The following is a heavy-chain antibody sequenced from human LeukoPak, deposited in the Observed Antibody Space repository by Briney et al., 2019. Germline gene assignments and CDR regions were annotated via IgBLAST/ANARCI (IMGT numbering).Heavy chain of an antibody. CDR2: IYYSGST. J-gene: IGHJ4*02. Sequence: SQTLSLTCTASGGSISSGGYYWSWIRQHPGEGLEWIGYIYYSGSTYYNPSLKSRVTISVDTSKNHFSLKLSSVTAADTAVYYCARVPPAAYYGSTNYFDYCGQGTLVTVSS. D-gene: IGHD3-10*01. CDR1: GGSISSGGYY. V-gene: IGHV4-31*03. CDR3: ARVPPAAYYGSTNYFDY.